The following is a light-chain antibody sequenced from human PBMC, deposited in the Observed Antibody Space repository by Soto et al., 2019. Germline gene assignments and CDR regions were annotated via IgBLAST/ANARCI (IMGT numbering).Light chain of an antibody. CDR2: DVS. Sequence: YAVTQPASVSGSPGQSITISCTGTSSDIDAYNYVSWYQQHPGKAPKLMIYDVSNRPSGISNRFSGSKSGNTASLTISGLQAEDEADYYCGSYTTSSNYVFGTGTKVTVL. CDR1: SSDIDAYNY. V-gene: IGLV2-14*01. CDR3: GSYTTSSNYV. J-gene: IGLJ1*01.